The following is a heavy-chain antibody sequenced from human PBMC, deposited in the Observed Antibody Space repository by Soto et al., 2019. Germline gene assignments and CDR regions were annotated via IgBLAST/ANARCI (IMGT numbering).Heavy chain of an antibody. D-gene: IGHD4-17*01. CDR3: ARSGATATVTDY. V-gene: IGHV3-7*01. CDR1: GFAFTTYW. J-gene: IGHJ4*02. CDR2: INPDGNNK. Sequence: GGSLRLSCAASGFAFTTYWMSWVRQAPGKGLEWVANINPDGNNKHHVRSAEGRFTISRDNAKNSMYLQMSSLRDDDTAIYYCARSGATATVTDYWGQGTLVTVSS.